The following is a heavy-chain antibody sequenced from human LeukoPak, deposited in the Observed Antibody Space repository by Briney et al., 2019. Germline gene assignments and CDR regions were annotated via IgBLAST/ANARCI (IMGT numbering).Heavy chain of an antibody. CDR3: ARGRRREYQLLYNWFDP. CDR1: GYTFTGYY. D-gene: IGHD2-2*01. CDR2: INPNSGGT. J-gene: IGHJ5*02. Sequence: ASVKVSRKASGYTFTGYYMHWVRQAPGQGLEWMGWINPNSGGTNYAQKFQGRVTMTRDTSISTAYMELSRLRPDDTAVYYCARGRRREYQLLYNWFDPWGQGTLVTVSS. V-gene: IGHV1-2*02.